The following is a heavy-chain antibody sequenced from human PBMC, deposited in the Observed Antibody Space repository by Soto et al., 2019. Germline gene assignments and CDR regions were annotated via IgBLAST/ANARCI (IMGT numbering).Heavy chain of an antibody. CDR1: GFTFSSYG. CDR2: ISYDGSNK. V-gene: IGHV3-30*18. CDR3: AKEGHSSCWYHYLDY. D-gene: IGHD6-19*01. Sequence: QVQLVESGGGVVQPGRSLRLSCAASGFTFSSYGMHWVRQAPGKGLEWVAVISYDGSNKYYADSVKGRFTISRDNSKNTLYLQMNSLRAEDTAVYYCAKEGHSSCWYHYLDYWGQGTLVTVSS. J-gene: IGHJ4*02.